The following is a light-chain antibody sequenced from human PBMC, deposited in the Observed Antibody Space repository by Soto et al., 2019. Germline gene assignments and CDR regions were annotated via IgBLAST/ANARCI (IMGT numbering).Light chain of an antibody. CDR2: GAT. CDR1: QSVSNNY. V-gene: IGKV3-20*01. CDR3: QQNGSSGT. J-gene: IGKJ1*01. Sequence: DIVLTQSPGTLSVSPGERATLSCRASQSVSNNYLAWYQQPPGQAPRLLNYGATNRATGIPDRFSGSGSGTDSPLTISRLEPEDFAVYYCQQNGSSGTFGQGTKVDIK.